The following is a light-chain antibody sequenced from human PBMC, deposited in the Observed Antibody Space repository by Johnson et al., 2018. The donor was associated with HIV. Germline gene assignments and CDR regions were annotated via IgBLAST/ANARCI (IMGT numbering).Light chain of an antibody. J-gene: IGLJ1*01. Sequence: QSILTQPPSVSAAPGQKVTISCSGSSSNIGNNYVSWYQQLPGTAPKLLIYDNNKRPSGIPDRFSGSKSGTSATLGITGLQTGDEDDYYCGTWDSSLSAGGVFGTWTKVTGL. V-gene: IGLV1-51*01. CDR2: DNN. CDR1: SSNIGNNY. CDR3: GTWDSSLSAGGV.